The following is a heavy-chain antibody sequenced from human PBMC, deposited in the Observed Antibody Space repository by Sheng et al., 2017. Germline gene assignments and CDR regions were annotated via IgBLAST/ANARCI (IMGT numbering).Heavy chain of an antibody. CDR3: ARGEEVEYSWVGTPPRGRTEPGTWSVSFQ. Sequence: EVQLVESGGALVQPGGSLRLSCAASGFILTDYSMTWVRQAPGKGLEWVSYIGGLSGTIYYADSVKGRFTISRDIVKASLFLEMNSLRVDDTAVYYCARGEEVEYSWVGTPPRGRTEPGTWSVSFQ. CDR1: GFILTDYS. CDR2: IGGLSGTI. V-gene: IGHV3-48*01. J-gene: IGHJ1*01. D-gene: IGHD1-1*01.